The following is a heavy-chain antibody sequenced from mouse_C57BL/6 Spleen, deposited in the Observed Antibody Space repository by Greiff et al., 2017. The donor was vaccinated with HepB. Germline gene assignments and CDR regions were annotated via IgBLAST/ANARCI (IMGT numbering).Heavy chain of an antibody. CDR2: IYPGDGDT. V-gene: IGHV1-80*01. D-gene: IGHD3-2*02. J-gene: IGHJ4*01. CDR3: ARPDSGYYYYAMDY. CDR1: GYAFSSYW. Sequence: VKLVESGAELVKPGASVKISCKASGYAFSSYWMNWVKQRPGKGLGWIGQIYPGDGDTNYNGKFKGKATLTADKSSSTAYMQLSSLTSEDSAVYFCARPDSGYYYYAMDYWGQGTSVTVSS.